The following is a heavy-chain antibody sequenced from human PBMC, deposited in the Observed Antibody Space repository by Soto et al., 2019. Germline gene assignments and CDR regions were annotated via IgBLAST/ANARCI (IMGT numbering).Heavy chain of an antibody. Sequence: SVKVCCKASGDTFRNYAMTWVRQATGQGLEWMGGIIPIFATSTYAQKFPGRVTFTADESTSTAYMDLSSLTSDDTAVYYCARDPKIRARLLIAVAGNWFDPWGQGTLVTVS. CDR2: IIPIFATS. V-gene: IGHV1-69*13. J-gene: IGHJ5*02. CDR3: ARDPKIRARLLIAVAGNWFDP. D-gene: IGHD6-19*01. CDR1: GDTFRNYA.